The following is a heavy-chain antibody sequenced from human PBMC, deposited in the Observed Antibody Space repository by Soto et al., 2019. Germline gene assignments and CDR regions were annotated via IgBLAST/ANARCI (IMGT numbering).Heavy chain of an antibody. Sequence: GGSRRLSCAASGFTFSSYGMHWVRQAPGKGLEWVAVIWYDGSNKYYADSVKGRFTISRDNSKNTLYLQMNSLRAEDTAVYYCTKPRSRLQWPPFDPWGHGTLVTVSS. CDR2: IWYDGSNK. D-gene: IGHD6-19*01. J-gene: IGHJ5*02. V-gene: IGHV3-33*06. CDR3: TKPRSRLQWPPFDP. CDR1: GFTFSSYG.